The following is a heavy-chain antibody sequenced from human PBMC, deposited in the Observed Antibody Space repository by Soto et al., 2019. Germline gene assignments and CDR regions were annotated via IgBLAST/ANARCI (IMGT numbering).Heavy chain of an antibody. J-gene: IGHJ4*02. CDR2: ISYDGSNK. CDR1: GFTFSSYG. Sequence: PGGSLRLSCAASGFTFSSYGMHWVRQAPGKGLEWVAVISYDGSNKYYADSVKGRFTISRDNSKNTLYLQMNSLRAEDTAVYYCAKDWGSSWLFDYWGQGTLVTVSS. D-gene: IGHD6-13*01. CDR3: AKDWGSSWLFDY. V-gene: IGHV3-30*18.